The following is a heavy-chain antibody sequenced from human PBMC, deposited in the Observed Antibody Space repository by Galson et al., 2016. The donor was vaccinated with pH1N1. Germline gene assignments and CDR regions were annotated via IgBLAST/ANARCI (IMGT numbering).Heavy chain of an antibody. Sequence: PALVKPTQTLTLTCTFSGFSLSTSGMCVSWIRQPPGKALEWLALIDWDDNKYYSTSLKTRLTISKDTSKNQVVLTMTNMDPVDTATYYCAQFLYGDYSGYFDYWGQGTLVTVSS. J-gene: IGHJ4*02. D-gene: IGHD4-17*01. CDR1: GFSLSTSGMC. CDR2: IDWDDNK. V-gene: IGHV2-70*01. CDR3: AQFLYGDYSGYFDY.